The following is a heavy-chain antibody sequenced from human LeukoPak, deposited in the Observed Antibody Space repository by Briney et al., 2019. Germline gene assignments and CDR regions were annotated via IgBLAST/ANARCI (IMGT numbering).Heavy chain of an antibody. J-gene: IGHJ4*02. V-gene: IGHV3-74*01. Sequence: GGSLRLSCAASGFTFSSYWMHWVRQAPGKGLVWVSRIASDGSTVYADSVKGRFTISRDNAKDTVYLQMNSLRVEDTAVYYCIGSGGWPGYWGQGTLVTVSS. CDR2: IASDGST. CDR1: GFTFSSYW. CDR3: IGSGGWPGY. D-gene: IGHD1-26*01.